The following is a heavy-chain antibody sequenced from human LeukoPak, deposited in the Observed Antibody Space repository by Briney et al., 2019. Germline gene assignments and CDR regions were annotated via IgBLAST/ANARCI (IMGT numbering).Heavy chain of an antibody. Sequence: GGTLRLSCAASGFTFSSYGMSWVRQAPGKGLEWVSAITGSGGTTYYADSVKGRFTTSRDNSKNTLYMQMNSLRAGDTAVYAKDRLGAILYFDYWGQGTLVTVSS. CDR1: GFTFSSYG. CDR2: ITGSGGTT. V-gene: IGHV3-23*01. CDR3: DRLGAILYFDY. J-gene: IGHJ4*02. D-gene: IGHD1-26*01.